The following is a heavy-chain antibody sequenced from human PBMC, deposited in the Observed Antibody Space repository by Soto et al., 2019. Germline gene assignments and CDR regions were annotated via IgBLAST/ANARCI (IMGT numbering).Heavy chain of an antibody. V-gene: IGHV4-30-2*01. CDR1: GGSISSGGYS. D-gene: IGHD5-18*01. Sequence: QLQLQESGSGLVKPSQTLSLTCAVSGGSISSGGYSWSWIRQPPGKGLEWIGYIYHSGSTYYNPSLKSRVTISVDRSKNQFSLKLSSVTAADTAVYYCARTRGRQRGYSYGFDYWGQGTLVTVSS. CDR2: IYHSGST. J-gene: IGHJ4*02. CDR3: ARTRGRQRGYSYGFDY.